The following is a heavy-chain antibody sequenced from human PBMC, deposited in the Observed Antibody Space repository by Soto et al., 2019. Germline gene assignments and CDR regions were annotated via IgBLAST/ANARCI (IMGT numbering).Heavy chain of an antibody. V-gene: IGHV4-31*03. Sequence: SETLSLTCTVSGGSISSGGYYWSWIRQHPGKGLEWIGYIYYSGSTYYNPSLKSRVTISVDTSKNQFSLKLSSVTAADTAVYYCAAGTSEYIKHWGQGTLVTVSS. CDR2: IYYSGST. CDR1: GGSISSGGYY. CDR3: AAGTSEYIKH. J-gene: IGHJ1*01. D-gene: IGHD6-13*01.